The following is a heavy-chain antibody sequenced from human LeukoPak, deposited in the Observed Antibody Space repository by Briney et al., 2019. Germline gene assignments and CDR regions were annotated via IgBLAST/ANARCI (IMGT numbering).Heavy chain of an antibody. CDR3: ARGNTLCSGGSCSTNIDY. Sequence: SETLSLTCTVSGGSISSYYWSWIRQPAGKGLEWIGRLYTSGSTSYNPSLKSRVTMSVDTSKNQFSLKLSSVTAADTAVYYCARGNTLCSGGSCSTNIDYWGQGTLVTVSS. J-gene: IGHJ4*02. D-gene: IGHD2-15*01. CDR1: GGSISSYY. V-gene: IGHV4-4*07. CDR2: LYTSGST.